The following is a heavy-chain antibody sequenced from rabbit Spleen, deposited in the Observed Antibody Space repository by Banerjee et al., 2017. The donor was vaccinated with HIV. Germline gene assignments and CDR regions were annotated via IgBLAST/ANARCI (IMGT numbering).Heavy chain of an antibody. D-gene: IGHD2-1*01. J-gene: IGHJ4*01. CDR1: GFDFSRTG. CDR2: IDLLFGTT. Sequence: QEQLMESGGGLVQPGGSLKLSCKASGFDFSRTGVSWVRQAPGKGLEWIGYIDLLFGTTYYATWVNGRFTFSSHNAQNTLYLQLTSLTAADTATYFCVRDQAGDADYGPYYLNLWGQGTLVTVS. CDR3: VRDQAGDADYGPYYLNL. V-gene: IGHV1S47*01.